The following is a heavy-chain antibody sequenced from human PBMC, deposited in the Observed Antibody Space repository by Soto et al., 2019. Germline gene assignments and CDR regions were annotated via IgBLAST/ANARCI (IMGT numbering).Heavy chain of an antibody. CDR3: ARHIGAYYDNNGYPYFDY. CDR2: IYPGDSDT. V-gene: IGHV5-51*01. J-gene: IGHJ4*02. Sequence: GESLKICCMGSGYKVSTWRNFTWSWIAWVRQMHGEGREWMGIIYPGDSDTRYSPSFQGQVTISADKSINSVYLQWSSLKASDTATYYCARHIGAYYDNNGYPYFDYWGQGTRVTVSS. CDR1: GYKVSTWRNFTWSW. D-gene: IGHD3-22*01.